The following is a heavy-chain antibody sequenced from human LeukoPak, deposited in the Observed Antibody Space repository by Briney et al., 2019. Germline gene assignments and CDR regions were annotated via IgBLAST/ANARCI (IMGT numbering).Heavy chain of an antibody. J-gene: IGHJ4*02. CDR3: ARGDHNSSWFLDY. CDR1: GFTFSAYA. CDR2: TSYDGNNK. Sequence: PGGSLRLSCAASGFTFSAYAMHWVRQAPGKGLEWVAVTSYDGNNKYYGDSVKGRFTISRDNSKNTLYLQMNSLRAEDTAVYYCARGDHNSSWFLDYWGQGTLVTVSS. D-gene: IGHD6-13*01. V-gene: IGHV3-30-3*01.